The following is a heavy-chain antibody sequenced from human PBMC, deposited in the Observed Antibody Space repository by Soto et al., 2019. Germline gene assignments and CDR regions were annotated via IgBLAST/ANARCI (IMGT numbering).Heavy chain of an antibody. J-gene: IGHJ6*02. Sequence: PSETLSLTWTVSGGSISSSSYCWGWIRQPPGKGLEWIGNVYYGGSTYYNPSLKSRVTISVETSKSQFSLKLSSVTAADTAVYYCAGGDYYHSSGYYFYYYTMDVWGQGTTVTVSS. CDR3: AGGDYYHSSGYYFYYYTMDV. D-gene: IGHD3-22*01. V-gene: IGHV4-39*01. CDR2: VYYGGST. CDR1: GGSISSSSYC.